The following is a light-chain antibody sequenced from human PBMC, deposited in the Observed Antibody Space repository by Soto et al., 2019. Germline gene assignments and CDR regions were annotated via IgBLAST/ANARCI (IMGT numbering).Light chain of an antibody. CDR1: SSNIGSNY. Sequence: QSVLTQPPSASGTPGQRVTISCSGASSNIGSNYVYWYQQLPGTAPKLLIYRNNQRPSAVPDRFSGSKSGTSASLAISGLRSEDEADYYCAAWDDSLSGVIFGVGTKRTVL. CDR3: AAWDDSLSGVI. CDR2: RNN. V-gene: IGLV1-47*01. J-gene: IGLJ2*01.